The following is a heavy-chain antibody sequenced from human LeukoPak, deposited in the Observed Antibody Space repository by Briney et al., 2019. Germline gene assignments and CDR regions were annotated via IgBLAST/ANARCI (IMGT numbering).Heavy chain of an antibody. CDR3: ARDPINIYSYGMDV. Sequence: ASVMVSCKASGYTFTSHGMNWVRQAPGQRLEWMGRINAGNGNRQYSQKFQGRATITRDTSASTVYMELSSLRSEDTAVYYCARDPINIYSYGMDVWGQGTTVTVAS. V-gene: IGHV1-3*01. CDR1: GYTFTSHG. J-gene: IGHJ6*02. CDR2: INAGNGNR. D-gene: IGHD2-21*01.